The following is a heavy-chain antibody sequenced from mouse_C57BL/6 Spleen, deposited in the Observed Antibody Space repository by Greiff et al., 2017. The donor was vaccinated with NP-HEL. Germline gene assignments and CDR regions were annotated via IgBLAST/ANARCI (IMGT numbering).Heavy chain of an antibody. CDR1: GYTFTSYW. CDR3: ARSLYGSIYWYFDV. Sequence: QVQLKQPGAELVMPGASVKLSCKASGYTFTSYWMHWVKQRPGQGLEWIGEIDPSDSYTNYNQKFKGKSTLTVDKSSSTAYMQLSSLTSEDSAVYYCARSLYGSIYWYFDVWGTGTTVTVSS. V-gene: IGHV1-69*01. J-gene: IGHJ1*03. CDR2: IDPSDSYT. D-gene: IGHD1-1*01.